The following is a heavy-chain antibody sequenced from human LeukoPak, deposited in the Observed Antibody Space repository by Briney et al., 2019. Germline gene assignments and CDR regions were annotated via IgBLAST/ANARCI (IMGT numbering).Heavy chain of an antibody. CDR1: GYTFTGYY. CDR3: ARSQVYYYYYMDV. CDR2: INPNSGGT. Sequence: ASVKVSCKASGYTFTGYYMHLVRQAPGQGLEWMGWINPNSGGTNYAQKFQGRVTMTRDTSISTAYMELSRLRSDDTAVYYCARSQVYYYYYMDVWGKGTTVTVSS. V-gene: IGHV1-2*02. J-gene: IGHJ6*03.